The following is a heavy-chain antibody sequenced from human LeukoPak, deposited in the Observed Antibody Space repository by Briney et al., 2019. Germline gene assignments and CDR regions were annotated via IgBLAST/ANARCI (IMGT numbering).Heavy chain of an antibody. CDR1: GGSISSSSYY. CDR2: IYYSGST. V-gene: IGHV4-39*01. Sequence: PSETLSLTCTVSGGSISSSSYYWGWIRQPPGKGLEWIGSIYYSGSTYYNPSLKSRVTISVDTSKNQFSLKLSSVTAADTAVYYCARRDIVVVPVAIGAGAFDIWGQGTMVTVSS. D-gene: IGHD2-2*02. J-gene: IGHJ3*02. CDR3: ARRDIVVVPVAIGAGAFDI.